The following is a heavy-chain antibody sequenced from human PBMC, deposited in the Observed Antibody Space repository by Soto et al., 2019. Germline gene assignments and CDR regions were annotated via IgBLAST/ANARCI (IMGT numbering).Heavy chain of an antibody. V-gene: IGHV1-2*04. Sequence: QVQLVQSGAEVKKPGASVKVSCKASGYTFTGYYMHWVRQAPGQGLEWMGWINPNSGGTNYAQKVQGWVTMTRDTSISTAYMELSRLRSDDTAVYYCARGRAVAGAYYYYGMDVWGQGTTVTVSS. CDR2: INPNSGGT. D-gene: IGHD6-19*01. CDR3: ARGRAVAGAYYYYGMDV. CDR1: GYTFTGYY. J-gene: IGHJ6*02.